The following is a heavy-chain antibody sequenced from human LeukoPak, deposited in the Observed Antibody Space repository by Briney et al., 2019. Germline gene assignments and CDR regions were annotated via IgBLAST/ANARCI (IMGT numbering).Heavy chain of an antibody. CDR3: AKQLGYCSDGSCYFPY. D-gene: IGHD2-15*01. J-gene: IGHJ4*02. V-gene: IGHV1-2*06. Sequence: ASVKVSCKASGYTFTGYYMHWVRQAPGQGLEWMGRINPNSGGTNYAQKFQGRVTMTRDTSISTAYMELSRLRSDDTAVYYCAKQLGYCSDGSCYFPYWGQGTLVTVSS. CDR1: GYTFTGYY. CDR2: INPNSGGT.